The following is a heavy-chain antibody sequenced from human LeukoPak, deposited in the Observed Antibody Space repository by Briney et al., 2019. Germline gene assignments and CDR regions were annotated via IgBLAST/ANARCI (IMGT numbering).Heavy chain of an antibody. CDR1: GGTISSYY. V-gene: IGHV4-4*07. J-gene: IGHJ4*01. CDR3: AREQYRGGTGIDY. Sequence: SETLSLTCIVSGGTISSYYWSWIRQPPGTGLEWIGRIYTTSSTNYNPSLKCRVTMSVDTTKTPFSLKLSSMPAAHRAGYYCAREQYRGGTGIDY. D-gene: IGHD2-15*01. CDR2: IYTTSST.